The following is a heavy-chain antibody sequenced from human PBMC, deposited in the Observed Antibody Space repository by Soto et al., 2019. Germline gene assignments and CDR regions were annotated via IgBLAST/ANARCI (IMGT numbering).Heavy chain of an antibody. J-gene: IGHJ4*02. Sequence: GGSLRLSCAASGFTVSSNYMSWVRQAPGKGLEWVSVLYSGGSTYYADSVKGRFSISRDSSKNTVYLQMNSLRAEDTAVYYCARSLLFNSWGQGARVT. CDR1: GFTVSSNY. CDR2: LYSGGST. V-gene: IGHV3-66*01. CDR3: ARSLLFNS. D-gene: IGHD1-20*01.